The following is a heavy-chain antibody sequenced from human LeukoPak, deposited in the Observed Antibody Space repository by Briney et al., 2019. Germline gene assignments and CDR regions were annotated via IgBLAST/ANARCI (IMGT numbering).Heavy chain of an antibody. CDR2: IDTKGTRT. Sequence: GGSLRLSCAASGFTLSNSAMTWVRQAPGKGLEWVSGIDTKGTRTYYADSVKGRFTISRDNSKNTLYLQMNSLTTEDTAVYYCARTNGYSGYVSYDYWGQGTLVTVSS. V-gene: IGHV3-23*05. D-gene: IGHD5-12*01. CDR3: ARTNGYSGYVSYDY. CDR1: GFTLSNSA. J-gene: IGHJ4*02.